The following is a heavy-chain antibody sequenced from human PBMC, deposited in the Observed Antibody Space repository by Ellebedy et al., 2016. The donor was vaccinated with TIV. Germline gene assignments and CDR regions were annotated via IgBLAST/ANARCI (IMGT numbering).Heavy chain of an antibody. CDR2: IKQDGIEK. J-gene: IGHJ4*02. CDR3: ASEYCNGGRCYAGFDY. CDR1: GFSFSSYA. D-gene: IGHD2-15*01. Sequence: GESLKISCAASGFSFSSYAMSWVRQAPGKGLEWVANIKQDGIEKHYVDSVKGRFTISRDNAKNSLYLQMNSLRVEDTAVYYCASEYCNGGRCYAGFDYWGQGTLVTVSS. V-gene: IGHV3-7*03.